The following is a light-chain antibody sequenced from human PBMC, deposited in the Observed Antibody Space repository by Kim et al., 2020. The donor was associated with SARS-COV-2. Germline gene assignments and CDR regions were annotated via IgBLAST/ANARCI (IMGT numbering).Light chain of an antibody. CDR3: QQAQSYPLT. Sequence: AAVGDRVTMTCRASQGISSWLAWYQQKPGKAPTLLIYVASSLQSGVPSRFSGSGSGTDFTLTINRLEPEDSATYYCQQAQSYPLTFGGGTKVDIK. J-gene: IGKJ4*01. V-gene: IGKV1D-12*01. CDR1: QGISSW. CDR2: VAS.